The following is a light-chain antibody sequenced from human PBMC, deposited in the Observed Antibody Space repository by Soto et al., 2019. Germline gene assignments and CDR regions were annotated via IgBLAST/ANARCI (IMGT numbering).Light chain of an antibody. CDR2: HAS. V-gene: IGKV3-20*01. CDR3: QQYGWSPPIT. CDR1: QSVGNNY. J-gene: IGKJ5*01. Sequence: DIVLTQSPGTLSLSPGKRATLSCWASQSVGNNYLAWYQQKPGKAPRLLLYHASSRATGIPDRFSGSGSGTDFTLTISRLEPEDFAVYYCQQYGWSPPITFGQGTRLE.